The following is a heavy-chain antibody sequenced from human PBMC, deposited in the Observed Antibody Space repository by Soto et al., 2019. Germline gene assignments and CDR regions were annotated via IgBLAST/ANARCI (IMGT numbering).Heavy chain of an antibody. CDR3: AKTYYYDSSGLDY. D-gene: IGHD3-22*01. CDR1: GCTFTSYG. Sequence: APVKVSCKASGCTFTSYGISWVRQAPGQGLEWMGWISAYNGNTNYAQKLQGRVTMTTDTSTSTAYMELRSLRSDDTAVYYCAKTYYYDSSGLDYWGQGTLVTVSS. V-gene: IGHV1-18*01. J-gene: IGHJ4*02. CDR2: ISAYNGNT.